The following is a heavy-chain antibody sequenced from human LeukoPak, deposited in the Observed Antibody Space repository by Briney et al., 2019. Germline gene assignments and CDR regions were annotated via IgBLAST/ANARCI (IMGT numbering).Heavy chain of an antibody. Sequence: PGGSLRLSCAASGFTFSSYEMNWVRQAPGKGLEWVSYISSSGSTIYYADSVKGRFTISRDNAKNSLYLQMNSLRAEDTAVYYCARNRIVVVTADAFDIWGQGTMVTVSS. D-gene: IGHD3-22*01. V-gene: IGHV3-48*03. J-gene: IGHJ3*02. CDR1: GFTFSSYE. CDR2: ISSSGSTI. CDR3: ARNRIVVVTADAFDI.